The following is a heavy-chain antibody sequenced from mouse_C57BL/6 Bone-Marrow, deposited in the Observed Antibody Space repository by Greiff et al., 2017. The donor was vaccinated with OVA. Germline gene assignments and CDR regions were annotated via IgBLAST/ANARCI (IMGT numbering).Heavy chain of an antibody. J-gene: IGHJ4*01. Sequence: EVNLVESGGDLVKPGGSLKLSCAASGFTFSSYGMSWVRQTPDKRLEWVATISSGGSYTYYPDSVKGRVTISRDNAKNTLYLQMSSLTSEDTAMYYCARRDYGSSYGYAMDDWGKGTSVTVSS. CDR2: ISSGGSYT. D-gene: IGHD1-1*01. V-gene: IGHV5-6*02. CDR1: GFTFSSYG. CDR3: ARRDYGSSYGYAMDD.